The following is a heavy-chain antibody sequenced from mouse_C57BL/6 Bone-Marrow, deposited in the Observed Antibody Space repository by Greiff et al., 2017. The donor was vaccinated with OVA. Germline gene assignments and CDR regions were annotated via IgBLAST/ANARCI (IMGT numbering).Heavy chain of an antibody. J-gene: IGHJ1*03. V-gene: IGHV1-55*01. D-gene: IGHD1-1*01. CDR2: IYPGSGST. Sequence: VQLQQPGAELVKPGASVKMSCKASGYTFTSYWITWVKQRPGQGLEWIGDIYPGSGSTNYNEKFKSKATLTVDTSSSTAYMQLSSLTSEDSAVYYCARLFIYYYGSSYWYFDVWGTGTTVTVSS. CDR1: GYTFTSYW. CDR3: ARLFIYYYGSSYWYFDV.